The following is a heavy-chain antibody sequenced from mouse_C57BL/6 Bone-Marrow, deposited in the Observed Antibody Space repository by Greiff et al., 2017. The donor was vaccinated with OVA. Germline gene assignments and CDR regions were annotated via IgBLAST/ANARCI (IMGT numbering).Heavy chain of an antibody. CDR1: GFTFTDYY. V-gene: IGHV7-3*01. CDR2: IRNKANGYTT. J-gene: IGHJ1*03. CDR3: ARSLYGSNDVYFDV. Sequence: EVQVVESGGGLVQPGGSLSLSCAASGFTFTDYYMSWVRQPPGKALEWLGFIRNKANGYTTEYSASVKGRFTISRDNSQSILYLQMNALRAEDSATDYWARSLYGSNDVYFDVWGTGTTVTVSS. D-gene: IGHD1-1*01.